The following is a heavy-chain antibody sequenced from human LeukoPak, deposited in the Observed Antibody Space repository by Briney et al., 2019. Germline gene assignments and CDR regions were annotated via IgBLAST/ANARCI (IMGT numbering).Heavy chain of an antibody. V-gene: IGHV3-30*18. J-gene: IGHJ6*02. Sequence: PGGSLRLSCAASGFTFSTYGMHWVRQAPGKGLEWVAVISYDGSNKYYADSVKGRFTISRDNSKNTLYLQTNSLRAEDTAVYYCAKDRSIAAAGTGYYYYYGMDVWGQGTTVTVSS. D-gene: IGHD6-13*01. CDR3: AKDRSIAAAGTGYYYYYGMDV. CDR2: ISYDGSNK. CDR1: GFTFSTYG.